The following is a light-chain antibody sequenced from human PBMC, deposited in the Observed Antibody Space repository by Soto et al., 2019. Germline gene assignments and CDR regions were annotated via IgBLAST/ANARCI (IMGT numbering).Light chain of an antibody. V-gene: IGKV3-20*01. J-gene: IGKJ2*03. CDR3: QQYGDGNSPRYS. Sequence: EIVLTQSPGTLSLSPGERVTLSCRASQSVSSIYLAWYQQKPGQAPRLLIYATSSRAPGIPDRFSGSGSGTDFPLTISRLEPEDFAVYYCQQYGDGNSPRYSFGQGTRLEIK. CDR2: ATS. CDR1: QSVSSIY.